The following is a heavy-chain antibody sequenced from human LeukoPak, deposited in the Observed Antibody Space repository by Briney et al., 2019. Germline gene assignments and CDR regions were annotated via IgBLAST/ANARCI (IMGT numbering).Heavy chain of an antibody. CDR2: INAGNGNT. CDR1: GYTFTSYA. V-gene: IGHV1-3*01. J-gene: IGHJ5*02. CDR3: ARGGYSSGWYSWFDP. D-gene: IGHD6-19*01. Sequence: ASVKVSCKASGYTFTSYAMHWVRQAPGQRLEWMGWINAGNGNTKYSQKFQGRVTITRDTSASTAYMELSSLRSEDTAVYYCARGGYSSGWYSWFDPWGQGTLVTVSS.